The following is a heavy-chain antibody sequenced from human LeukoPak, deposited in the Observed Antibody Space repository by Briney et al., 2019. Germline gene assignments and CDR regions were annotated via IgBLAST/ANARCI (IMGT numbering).Heavy chain of an antibody. CDR3: ASSVVVPAARFGYYYYGMDV. Sequence: SETLSLTCTVSGGSISSYYWSWIRQPPGKGLEWIGYIYYSGSTNYNPSLKSRVTISVDTSKNQFSLKLSSVTAADTAVYYCASSVVVPAARFGYYYYGMDVWGQGTTVTVSS. J-gene: IGHJ6*02. D-gene: IGHD2-2*01. CDR2: IYYSGST. V-gene: IGHV4-59*08. CDR1: GGSISSYY.